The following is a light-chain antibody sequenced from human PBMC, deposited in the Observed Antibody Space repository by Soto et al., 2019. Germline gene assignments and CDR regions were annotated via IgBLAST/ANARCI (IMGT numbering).Light chain of an antibody. V-gene: IGKV1-39*01. CDR3: QQSYSKWT. Sequence: DIQMTQSPSSLSASVGDRVTITCRAKASVSSYVNWYQQKPGKAPKLLIYASSSLQSGVPARFSGSGSVTDFTLTISGLQPEDFATYYCQQSYSKWTFGQGTKVEIK. J-gene: IGKJ1*01. CDR2: ASS. CDR1: ASVSSY.